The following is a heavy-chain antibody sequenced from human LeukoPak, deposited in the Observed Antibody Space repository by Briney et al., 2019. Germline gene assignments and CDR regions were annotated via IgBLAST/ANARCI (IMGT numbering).Heavy chain of an antibody. CDR2: TYYRSKWFS. J-gene: IGHJ4*02. CDR1: GDSVSSNSTA. V-gene: IGHV6-1*01. CDR3: ASFRSVAGFDY. Sequence: SQTLSLTCAISGDSVSSNSTAWNGIRQSPSRGLEWLGRTYYRSKWFSDYAVSVKSRITINPDTSKDQFSLQLNSVSPEDTAVYYCASFRSVAGFDYWGQGTLVTVSS.